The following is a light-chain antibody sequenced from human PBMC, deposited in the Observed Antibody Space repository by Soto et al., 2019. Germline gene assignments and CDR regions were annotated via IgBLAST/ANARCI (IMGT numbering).Light chain of an antibody. CDR3: HQCATSPRT. CDR1: QSISSSY. Sequence: EIVLTQSPGTLSLSPGERATLSCRASQSISSSYLAWYQQKPGQAPRLLIYDASNRSTGIPDRFSGSGSGTDFTLTISRLEPEDFAVYYCHQCATSPRTFGGGTKVEIK. CDR2: DAS. J-gene: IGKJ4*01. V-gene: IGKV3-20*01.